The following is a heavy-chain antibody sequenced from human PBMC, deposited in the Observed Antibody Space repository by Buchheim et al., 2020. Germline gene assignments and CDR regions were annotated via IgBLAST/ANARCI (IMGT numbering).Heavy chain of an antibody. V-gene: IGHV3-30-3*01. D-gene: IGHD5-18*01. Sequence: QVQLVESGGGVVQPGRSLRLSCAASGFTFSSYAMHWVRQAPGKGLEWVAVISYDGSNKYYADSVKGRFTISRDNSKNTLYLQMNSLRAEDTAVYYCARVGRGYSYGCLDYWGQGTL. CDR3: ARVGRGYSYGCLDY. CDR1: GFTFSSYA. CDR2: ISYDGSNK. J-gene: IGHJ4*02.